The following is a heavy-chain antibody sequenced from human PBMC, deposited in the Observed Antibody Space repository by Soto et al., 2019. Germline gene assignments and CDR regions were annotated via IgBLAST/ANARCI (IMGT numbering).Heavy chain of an antibody. CDR2: ISYDGSNK. CDR1: GFTFSSYA. V-gene: IGHV3-30-3*01. D-gene: IGHD4-17*01. J-gene: IGHJ4*02. CDR3: ARGDDYGDRKAD. Sequence: QVQLVESGGGVVQPGRSLRLSCAASGFTFSSYAMHWVRQAPGKGLEWVAVISYDGSNKYYADSVKGRFTISRDNSKNPLYLQMNSLRAEDTAVYYCARGDDYGDRKADWGQGTLVTVS.